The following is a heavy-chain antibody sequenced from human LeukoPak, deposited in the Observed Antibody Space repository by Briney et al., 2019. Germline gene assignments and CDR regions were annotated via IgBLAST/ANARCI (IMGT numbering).Heavy chain of an antibody. CDR3: ARDGYGDYY. CDR1: GGSISSGSCY. D-gene: IGHD4-17*01. V-gene: IGHV4-61*02. J-gene: IGHJ4*02. CDR2: IYTSGST. Sequence: TLSLTCTVSGGSISSGSCYWSWIRQPAGKGLEWIGRIYTSGSTNYNPSLKSRVTISLDTSKNQFSLKLRSVTAADTAVYYCARDGYGDYYWGQGTLVTVSS.